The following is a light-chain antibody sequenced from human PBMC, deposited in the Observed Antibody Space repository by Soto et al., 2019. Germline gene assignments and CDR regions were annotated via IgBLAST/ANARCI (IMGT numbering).Light chain of an antibody. CDR2: LNSDGSH. CDR1: SGHSNYA. V-gene: IGLV4-69*01. Sequence: QPVLTQSPSASASLVASFKLTCTLSSGHSNYAIAWHQQQSEKGPRYLMKLNSDGSHSKGSRIPDRFSGASSGAERYLTVCSLQAEDEADYYCKTWGSGIVVFGGGTKLTVL. CDR3: KTWGSGIVV. J-gene: IGLJ2*01.